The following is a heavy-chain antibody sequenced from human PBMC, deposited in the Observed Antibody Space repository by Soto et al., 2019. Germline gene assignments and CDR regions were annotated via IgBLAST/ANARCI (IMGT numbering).Heavy chain of an antibody. V-gene: IGHV3-30*18. CDR2: IPYDGSNK. Sequence: PGGSLRLSCAASGFTFSSYGMHWVRQAPGKGLEWVAVIPYDGSNKYYADSVKGRFTISRDNSKNTLYLQMNSLRAEDTAVYYCAKGDLGYYGSGSYYTNNAFDIWGQGTMVTVSS. CDR3: AKGDLGYYGSGSYYTNNAFDI. D-gene: IGHD3-10*01. J-gene: IGHJ3*02. CDR1: GFTFSSYG.